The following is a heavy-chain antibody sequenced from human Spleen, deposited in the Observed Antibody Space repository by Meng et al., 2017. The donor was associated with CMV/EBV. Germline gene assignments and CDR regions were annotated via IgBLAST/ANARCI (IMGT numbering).Heavy chain of an antibody. V-gene: IGHV4-61*01. Sequence: SETLSLTCTVSGGSISSSSYYWSWIRQPPGKGLEWIGYIYYSGSTNYNPSLKSRVTISVDTSKNQFSLKLSSVTAADTAVYYCARDLGFRWFDPWGQGTLVTVSS. CDR2: IYYSGST. CDR1: GGSISSSSYY. D-gene: IGHD7-27*01. CDR3: ARDLGFRWFDP. J-gene: IGHJ5*02.